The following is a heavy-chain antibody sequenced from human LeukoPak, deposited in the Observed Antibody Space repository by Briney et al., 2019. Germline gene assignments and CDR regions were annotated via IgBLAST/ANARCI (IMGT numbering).Heavy chain of an antibody. CDR2: ISTYKADT. V-gene: IGHV1-18*01. J-gene: IGHJ4*02. CDR3: ARSYSSRTSSDY. Sequence: ASVKVSCKASGYTFTSYGLNWVRQAPGQGLEWMGWISTYKADTNYAQKFQGRVTMTTDTSTNTAYMELRSPTSDDTAMYYCARSYSSRTSSDYWGQGTLVTVSS. D-gene: IGHD2-2*01. CDR1: GYTFTSYG.